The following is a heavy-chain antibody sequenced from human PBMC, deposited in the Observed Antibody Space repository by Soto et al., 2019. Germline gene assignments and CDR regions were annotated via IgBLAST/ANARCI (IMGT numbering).Heavy chain of an antibody. CDR2: ISGSDGTI. CDR3: AKDRGDSQWYFDL. Sequence: EVQLLESGGGWVQPGGSLRLSCAASGYPLRNYAMSWCRQAPGKGLEWVSAISGSDGTISYADSVKGRFTISRANSKTTPSLQMNSLRAKDTALSYCAKDRGDSQWYFDLWGSGTLVTVSS. V-gene: IGHV3-23*01. D-gene: IGHD4-17*01. J-gene: IGHJ2*01. CDR1: GYPLRNYA.